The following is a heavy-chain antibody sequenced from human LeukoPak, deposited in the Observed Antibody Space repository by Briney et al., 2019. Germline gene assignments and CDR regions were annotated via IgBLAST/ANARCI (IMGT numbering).Heavy chain of an antibody. CDR2: IYYSGST. CDR3: ARGSSSWYGGFDY. J-gene: IGHJ4*02. D-gene: IGHD6-13*01. CDR1: GGSISSSSYY. V-gene: IGHV4-39*07. Sequence: SETLSLTCTVSGGSISSSSYYWGWIRQPPGKGLEWIGSIYYSGSTYYNPSLKSRVTISVDTSKNQFSLKLSSVTAADTAVYYCARGSSSWYGGFDYWGQGTPVTVSS.